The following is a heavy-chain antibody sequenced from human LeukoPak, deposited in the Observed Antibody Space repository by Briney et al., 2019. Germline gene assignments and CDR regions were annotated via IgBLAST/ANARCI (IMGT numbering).Heavy chain of an antibody. CDR2: ISSSGSTV. D-gene: IGHD2-2*01. CDR1: GFTFSSYE. J-gene: IGHJ6*04. V-gene: IGHV3-48*03. Sequence: GGSLRLSCAASGFTFSSYEMNWVRQAPGKGLEWVSYISSSGSTVYYADSVKGRFTISRDNAKNSLYLQMNSLRAEDTAVYYCEREGADKCSSTSCYPGGYYYYGMDVWGKGTTVTVSS. CDR3: EREGADKCSSTSCYPGGYYYYGMDV.